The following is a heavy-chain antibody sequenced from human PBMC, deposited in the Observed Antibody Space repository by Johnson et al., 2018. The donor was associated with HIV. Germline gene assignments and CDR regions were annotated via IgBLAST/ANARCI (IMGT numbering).Heavy chain of an antibody. CDR3: AKDRPLYVLHLFGAFYI. Sequence: QMLLVESGGGVVQPGRSLRLSCAASGFTFSSYAMHWVRQAPGKGLEWVAFIRYDGSNKYYADSVKGRFTISRDNSKNTLYLQMNSLRAEDTAVYYCAKDRPLYVLHLFGAFYIWGQGTMVTVSS. J-gene: IGHJ3*02. CDR1: GFTFSSYA. D-gene: IGHD2-15*01. V-gene: IGHV3-30*02. CDR2: IRYDGSNK.